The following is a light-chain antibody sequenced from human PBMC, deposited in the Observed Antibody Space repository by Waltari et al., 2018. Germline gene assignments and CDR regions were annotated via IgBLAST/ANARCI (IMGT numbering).Light chain of an antibody. Sequence: DIQMTPSPSSTSAPFDDRVTITCRASQSISHYLNWYQQKPQKAPKLRMFGASSLQSGVPSRFSGSGSGTDFTLTINNLQPEDFATYYCQQSYSSPWTFGQGTRVEIK. CDR3: QQSYSSPWT. CDR1: QSISHY. V-gene: IGKV1-39*01. J-gene: IGKJ1*01. CDR2: GAS.